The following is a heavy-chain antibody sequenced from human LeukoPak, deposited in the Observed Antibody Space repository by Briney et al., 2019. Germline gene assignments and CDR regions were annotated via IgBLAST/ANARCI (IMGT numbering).Heavy chain of an antibody. V-gene: IGHV4-4*09. CDR1: GGSISSYY. CDR2: IYTSGST. D-gene: IGHD6-13*01. CDR3: ARLYSSSWGNYFDY. J-gene: IGHJ4*02. Sequence: KSSETLSLTCTVSGGSISSYYWSWIRQPPGKGLEWIGYIYTSGSTNYNPSLKSRVTISVDTSKNQFPLKLSSVTAADTAVYYCARLYSSSWGNYFDYWGQGTLVTVSS.